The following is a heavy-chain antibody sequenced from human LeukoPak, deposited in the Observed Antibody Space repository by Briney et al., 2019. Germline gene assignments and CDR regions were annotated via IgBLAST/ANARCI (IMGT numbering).Heavy chain of an antibody. CDR2: ISSSGSTK. Sequence: GGSLRLSCAASGFTFRSYEMNWIRQAPGKGLEWVSYISSSGSTKYYADSVSGRFTISRNNAMDTLFLHMDSLRAADTAVYYCSRSHSSNYHGMDVWGHGTAVTVSS. D-gene: IGHD5-18*01. J-gene: IGHJ6*02. V-gene: IGHV3-48*03. CDR3: SRSHSSNYHGMDV. CDR1: GFTFRSYE.